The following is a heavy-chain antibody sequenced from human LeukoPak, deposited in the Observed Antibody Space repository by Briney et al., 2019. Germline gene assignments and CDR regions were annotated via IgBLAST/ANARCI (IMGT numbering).Heavy chain of an antibody. D-gene: IGHD4-23*01. Sequence: GESLKVSCKGSGYNFANSWIGWVRQMPGKGLEWMGRIDPSDSYTNYSPSFQGHVTISADKSISTAYLQWSSLKASDTAMYYCARLRARWSYWFDPWGQGTLVTVSS. CDR3: ARLRARWSYWFDP. V-gene: IGHV5-10-1*01. J-gene: IGHJ5*02. CDR2: IDPSDSYT. CDR1: GYNFANSW.